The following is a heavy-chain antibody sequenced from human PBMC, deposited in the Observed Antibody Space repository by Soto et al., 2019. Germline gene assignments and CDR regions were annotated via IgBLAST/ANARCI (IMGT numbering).Heavy chain of an antibody. J-gene: IGHJ4*02. CDR2: ISSSSSYI. CDR1: GFTFSSYS. V-gene: IGHV3-21*01. CDR3: ARQGSYGDHDY. Sequence: EVQLVESGGGLVKPGGSLRLSCAASGFTFSSYSINWVRQAPGKGLEWVSSISSSSSYIYYADSVKGRFTISRDNAKNSLYLQMNSLRAEDPAMYYCARQGSYGDHDYWGQGTLVTVSS. D-gene: IGHD4-17*01.